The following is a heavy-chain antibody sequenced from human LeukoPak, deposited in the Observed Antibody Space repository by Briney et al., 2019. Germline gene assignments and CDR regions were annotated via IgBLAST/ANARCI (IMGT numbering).Heavy chain of an antibody. CDR1: GFTFSDYY. Sequence: GVLRLSCAASGFTFSDYYMSWIRQAPGKGLEWVSYISSSGSTIYYADSVKGRFTISRDNTKNSLYLQMNSLRAEDTAVYYCARGADYYYMDVWGKGTTVTVSS. J-gene: IGHJ6*03. CDR3: ARGADYYYMDV. CDR2: ISSSGSTI. V-gene: IGHV3-11*04.